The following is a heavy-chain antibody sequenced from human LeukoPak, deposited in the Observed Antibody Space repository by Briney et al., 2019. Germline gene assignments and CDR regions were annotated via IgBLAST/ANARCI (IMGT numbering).Heavy chain of an antibody. CDR1: GFTFSSYP. CDR2: IRGRGGRT. CDR3: ATTAERADY. D-gene: IGHD5-24*01. Sequence: GGSLRLSCAVSGFTFSSYPMGWVRQAPGEGLEWVSAIRGRGGRTYYADTVKGRFTISRDNSKNTLYLQMNSLRAEDTAVYYCATTAERADYWGQGTLVTVSS. J-gene: IGHJ4*02. V-gene: IGHV3-23*01.